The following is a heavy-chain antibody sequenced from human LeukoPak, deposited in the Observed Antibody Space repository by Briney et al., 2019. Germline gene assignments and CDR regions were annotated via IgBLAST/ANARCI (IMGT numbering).Heavy chain of an antibody. CDR1: GFTVSSNY. Sequence: GGSLRLSCAASGFTVSSNYMSWVRQAPGKGLEWVSVIYSGGSTYYADAVKGRFTISRHNSKNTLYLQMNSLRAEDTAVYYCASSPPQGGYYYYGMDVWGQGTTVTVSS. J-gene: IGHJ6*02. CDR3: ASSPPQGGYYYYGMDV. CDR2: IYSGGST. V-gene: IGHV3-53*04.